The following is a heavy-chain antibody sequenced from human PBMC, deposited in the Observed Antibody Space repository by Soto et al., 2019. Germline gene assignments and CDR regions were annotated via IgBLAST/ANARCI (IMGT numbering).Heavy chain of an antibody. CDR1: GGSISSYY. Sequence: SGSLSLTCTVSGGSISSYYWSWIRQPPGKGLEWNGYIYYSGSTNYNPSLKSRVTISVDTSKNQFSLKLSSVTAAVTAVYYCARHGYYVPYWYFDLWGRGTLVTVSS. J-gene: IGHJ2*01. CDR3: ARHGYYVPYWYFDL. D-gene: IGHD3-10*02. V-gene: IGHV4-59*08. CDR2: IYYSGST.